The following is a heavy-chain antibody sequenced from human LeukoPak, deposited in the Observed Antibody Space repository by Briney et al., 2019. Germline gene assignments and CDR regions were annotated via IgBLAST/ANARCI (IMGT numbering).Heavy chain of an antibody. V-gene: IGHV3-53*01. J-gene: IGHJ4*02. CDR1: GFTVSNNY. CDR2: IYSDGTT. Sequence: PGGSLRLSCAASGFTVSNNYMNWVRQAPGKGLEWVSVIYSDGTTYYADSVKGRFTISRDNSKNMLYLQMSSLRAEDTAVYYCASSFTSSWLYFDYWGQGTLVTVSS. D-gene: IGHD6-13*01. CDR3: ASSFTSSWLYFDY.